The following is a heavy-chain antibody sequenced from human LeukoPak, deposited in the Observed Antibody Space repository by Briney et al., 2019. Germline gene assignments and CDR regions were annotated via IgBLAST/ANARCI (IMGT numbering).Heavy chain of an antibody. V-gene: IGHV3-7*01. CDR3: ARRSTGKVVRDAFDI. Sequence: GGSLRLSCAASGFTFHNAWMTWVRQAPGKGLEWVANIKQDGSEKYYVDSVKGRFTISRDNAKNSLYLQMNSLRAEDTAVYYCARRSTGKVVRDAFDIWGQGTMVTVSS. D-gene: IGHD2-8*02. CDR1: GFTFHNAW. CDR2: IKQDGSEK. J-gene: IGHJ3*02.